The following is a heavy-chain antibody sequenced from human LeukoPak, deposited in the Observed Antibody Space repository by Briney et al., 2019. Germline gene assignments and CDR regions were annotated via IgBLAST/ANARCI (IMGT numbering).Heavy chain of an antibody. J-gene: IGHJ3*02. CDR3: ARRLWRRDYYFDAFDI. Sequence: GESLKISCQGSGYSFTSYWIAWVRQMPGKGLEWMGIIYSGNSDTRYSPSFEGQVTISVDKSISTAYLQWTSLKASDTAIYYCARRLWRRDYYFDAFDIRGQGTVVTVSS. CDR2: IYSGNSDT. V-gene: IGHV5-51*01. D-gene: IGHD3-10*01. CDR1: GYSFTSYW.